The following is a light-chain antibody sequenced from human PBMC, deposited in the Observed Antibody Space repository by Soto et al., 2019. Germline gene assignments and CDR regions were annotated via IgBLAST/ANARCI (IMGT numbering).Light chain of an antibody. Sequence: SYELTQPPSVSVAPGKTARITCGGNNVGSKRVHWYQQKPGQAPVLVIYYDDDRPSGIPERFSGSNSGNTATLTISRVEAGDEADYYCQVWDSSTDHDVFGTGTKLTVL. V-gene: IGLV3-21*04. CDR2: YDD. J-gene: IGLJ1*01. CDR3: QVWDSSTDHDV. CDR1: NVGSKR.